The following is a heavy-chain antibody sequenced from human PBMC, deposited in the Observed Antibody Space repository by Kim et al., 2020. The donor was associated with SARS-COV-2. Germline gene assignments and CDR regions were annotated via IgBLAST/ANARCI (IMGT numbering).Heavy chain of an antibody. CDR3: ARHNSMYSTSFTPNVYGMDV. Sequence: GESLKISCKGSGNSFISYWIGWVRQMPGKGLEWMGIIYPGDSDTRYSPSFQGQVTISADKSISTAYLQWSSLKASDTAMYYCARHNSMYSTSFTPNVYGMDVWGQGTPVTVSS. J-gene: IGHJ6*02. V-gene: IGHV5-51*01. D-gene: IGHD6-6*01. CDR2: IYPGDSDT. CDR1: GNSFISYW.